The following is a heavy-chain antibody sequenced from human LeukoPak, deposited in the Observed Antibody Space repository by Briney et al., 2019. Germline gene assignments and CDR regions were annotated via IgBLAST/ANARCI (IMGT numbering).Heavy chain of an antibody. Sequence: PGGSLRLSCTASGFTFSSYWMHWVRQAPGKGLVWVSHIKTDGSTVSYADSVKGRFTISRDNAKNTLYLQMSSLRAEDTAVYFCARAGFYNGLDYWGQGTLVTASS. CDR3: ARAGFYNGLDY. D-gene: IGHD2-8*01. CDR1: GFTFSSYW. J-gene: IGHJ4*02. CDR2: IKTDGSTV. V-gene: IGHV3-74*01.